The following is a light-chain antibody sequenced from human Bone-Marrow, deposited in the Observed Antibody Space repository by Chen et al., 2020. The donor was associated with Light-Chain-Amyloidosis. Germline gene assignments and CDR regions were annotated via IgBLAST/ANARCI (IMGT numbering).Light chain of an antibody. Sequence: DFVMTQTPLSLPVTPGEPASISCRSSQSLLASDDGNTYLDWYLQKPGQSPQQLIYTLFYRASGVPDRFSDSGSGTDFTLKISRVEAEDVGVYYCMQRIGFPSYTFRQGTKLEIK. CDR2: TLF. V-gene: IGKV2-40*01. J-gene: IGKJ2*01. CDR1: QSLLASDDGNTY. CDR3: MQRIGFPSYT.